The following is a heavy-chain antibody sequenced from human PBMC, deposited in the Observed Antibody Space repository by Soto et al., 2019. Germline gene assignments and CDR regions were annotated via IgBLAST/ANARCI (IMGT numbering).Heavy chain of an antibody. CDR3: AKTMDDAFDI. CDR2: IYYSGST. CDR1: GGSISSSSYY. Sequence: QLQLQESGPGLVKPSETLSLTCTVSGGSISSSSYYWGWIRQLPGKGLEWIGSIYYSGSTYYNPSLKSRVTISVDTSKNQFSLKLSSVTAADTAVYYCAKTMDDAFDIWGQGTMVTVSS. D-gene: IGHD3-10*01. V-gene: IGHV4-39*01. J-gene: IGHJ3*02.